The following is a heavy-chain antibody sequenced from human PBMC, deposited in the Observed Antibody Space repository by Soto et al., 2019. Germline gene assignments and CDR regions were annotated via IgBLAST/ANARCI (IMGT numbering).Heavy chain of an antibody. CDR2: IYSGGST. D-gene: IGHD5-12*01. Sequence: EVQLVESGGGLVQPGGSLRLSCAASGFTVSSNYMSWVRQAPGKGLEWVSVIYSGGSTYYADSVKGRFTISRHNSKNTLYLQMNSLRAEDTAVYYCARSLLRVATAPFDSWGQGTLVTVSS. V-gene: IGHV3-53*04. CDR3: ARSLLRVATAPFDS. J-gene: IGHJ4*02. CDR1: GFTVSSNY.